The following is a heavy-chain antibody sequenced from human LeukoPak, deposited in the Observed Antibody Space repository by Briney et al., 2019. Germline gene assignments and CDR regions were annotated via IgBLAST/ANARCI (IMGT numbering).Heavy chain of an antibody. CDR2: INHSGST. V-gene: IGHV4-34*01. D-gene: IGHD1/OR15-1a*01. CDR3: ASSYRATVTTYYYYGMDV. CDR1: GGSFSGYY. J-gene: IGHJ6*02. Sequence: PSETLSLTCAAYGGSFSGYYWSWIRQPPGKGLEWIGEINHSGSTNYNPSLKSRVTISVDTSKNQFSLKLSSVTAADTAVYYCASSYRATVTTYYYYGMDVWGQGTTVTVSS.